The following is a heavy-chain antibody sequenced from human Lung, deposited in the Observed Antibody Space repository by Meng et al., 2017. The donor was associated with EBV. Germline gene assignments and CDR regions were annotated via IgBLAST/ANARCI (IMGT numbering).Heavy chain of an antibody. CDR1: GGSFTGYY. J-gene: IGHJ4*02. Sequence: QVQLQQWGAGLLKPSETLSLTCAFYGGSFTGYYWTWIRQSPGKGLEWVGEINHSGRTNYNPSLKSRVTILVDTSKTQFSLKLSSVTAADTAVYYCARGPTTYFDYWGQGTLVTVSS. CDR2: INHSGRT. D-gene: IGHD4-17*01. CDR3: ARGPTTYFDY. V-gene: IGHV4-34*02.